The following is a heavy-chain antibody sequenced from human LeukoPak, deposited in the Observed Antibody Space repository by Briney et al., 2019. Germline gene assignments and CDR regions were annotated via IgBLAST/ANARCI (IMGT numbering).Heavy chain of an antibody. CDR2: IKQDGSEK. CDR1: GFTFSSYW. CDR3: ARDRAPYYYDSSGYSYY. J-gene: IGHJ4*02. V-gene: IGHV3-7*01. Sequence: GGSLRLSCAASGFTFSSYWMSWVRQAPGKGLEWVANIKQDGSEKYYVDSVKGRLTISRDNAKNSLYLQMNSLRAEDTAVYYCARDRAPYYYDSSGYSYYWGQGTLVTVSS. D-gene: IGHD3-22*01.